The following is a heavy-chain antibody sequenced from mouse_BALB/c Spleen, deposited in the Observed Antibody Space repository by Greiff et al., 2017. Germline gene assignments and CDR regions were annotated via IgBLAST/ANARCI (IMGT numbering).Heavy chain of an antibody. Sequence: QVHVKQPGAELVRPGASVKLSCKASGYTFTSYWINWVKQRPGQGLEWIGNIYPSDSYTNYNQKFKDKATLTVDKSSSTAYMQLSSPTSEDSAVYYCTRSVGYYFDYWGQGTTLTVSS. V-gene: IGHV1-69*02. CDR1: GYTFTSYW. J-gene: IGHJ2*01. CDR3: TRSVGYYFDY. CDR2: IYPSDSYT. D-gene: IGHD3-3*01.